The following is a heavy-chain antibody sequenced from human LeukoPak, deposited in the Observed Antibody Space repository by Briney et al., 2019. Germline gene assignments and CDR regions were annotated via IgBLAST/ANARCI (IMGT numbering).Heavy chain of an antibody. Sequence: GGSLRLSCSASGFTFSSYAMHWVRQAPGKGLEYVSAISSNGGSTYYADSVKGRFTISRDNSKNTLYLQMSSLRAEDTAVYYCVKDRGDFWSGYQYYFDYWDQGTLVTVSS. CDR2: ISSNGGST. V-gene: IGHV3-64D*06. CDR3: VKDRGDFWSGYQYYFDY. J-gene: IGHJ4*02. CDR1: GFTFSSYA. D-gene: IGHD3-3*01.